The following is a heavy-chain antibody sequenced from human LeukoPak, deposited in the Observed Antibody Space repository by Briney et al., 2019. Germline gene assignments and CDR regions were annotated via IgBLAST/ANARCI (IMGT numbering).Heavy chain of an antibody. CDR2: IIPIFGTA. CDR3: ARGKGPYDILTGLFDY. V-gene: IGHV1-69*13. J-gene: IGHJ4*02. Sequence: ASVTVSCTASGGTFSSYAISWVRQAPGHGLEWMGGIIPIFGTANYAQKFQGRVTITADESTSTAYMELSSLRSEDTAVYYCARGKGPYDILTGLFDYWGQGTLVTVSS. CDR1: GGTFSSYA. D-gene: IGHD3-9*01.